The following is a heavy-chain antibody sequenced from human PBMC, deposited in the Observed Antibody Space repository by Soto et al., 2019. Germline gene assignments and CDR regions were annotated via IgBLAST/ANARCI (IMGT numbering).Heavy chain of an antibody. V-gene: IGHV4-59*02. J-gene: IGHJ5*02. CDR2: VINSGSS. CDR3: DREGLTTGDNWFAP. Sequence: PSDTVSLTSTFSWASGTGFDWSWLRQPPGKGLAWIADVINSGSSHYSPSPKGRVTMSVDTSKSSVSLRLTYVTAADTAVYYCDREGLTTGDNWFAPWGQATLVTVSS. CDR1: WASGTGFD. D-gene: IGHD4-4*01.